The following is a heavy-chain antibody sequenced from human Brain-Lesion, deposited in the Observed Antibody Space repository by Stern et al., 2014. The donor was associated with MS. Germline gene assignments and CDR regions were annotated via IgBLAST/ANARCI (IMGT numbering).Heavy chain of an antibody. CDR1: GGSISSGGYY. J-gene: IGHJ6*02. Sequence: QVQLQESGPGLVKPSQTLSLSCTVSGGSISSGGYYWSWIRQPAGKGLEWIGRIFNSGSTSYNPPLKSRVPISIDTSKNRFSLRLNSMTAADTAVYYCARGRVVPGFQYYATDVWGQGTTVIVSS. CDR2: IFNSGST. V-gene: IGHV4-61*02. D-gene: IGHD2-2*01. CDR3: ARGRVVPGFQYYATDV.